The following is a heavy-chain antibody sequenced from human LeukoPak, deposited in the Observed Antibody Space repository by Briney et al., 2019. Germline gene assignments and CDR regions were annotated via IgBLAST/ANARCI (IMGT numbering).Heavy chain of an antibody. CDR2: ISGSGGST. CDR1: GFTFSSYA. V-gene: IGHV3-23*01. Sequence: GGSLRLSCAASGFTFSSYAMSWVRQAPGKGLEWVSAISGSGGSTYYADSVKGRFTISRDNSKNTLYLQMNSLRAEDTAVYYCAKDHQFNSETNRGGDAFDMWGQGTMVTVYS. J-gene: IGHJ3*02. CDR3: AKDHQFNSETNRGGDAFDM. D-gene: IGHD1-14*01.